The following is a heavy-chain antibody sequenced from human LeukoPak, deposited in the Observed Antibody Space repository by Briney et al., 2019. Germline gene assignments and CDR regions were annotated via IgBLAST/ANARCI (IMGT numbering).Heavy chain of an antibody. Sequence: GGSLRLSCAASGFTFSSYAMSWVRQAPGKGLEWVSAISGSGGSTYYADSVKGRFAISRDNSKNTLYLQMNSLRAEDTAVYYCATHNYSYDSSGLGCDHWGQGTLVTVSS. CDR2: ISGSGGST. V-gene: IGHV3-23*01. CDR3: ATHNYSYDSSGLGCDH. D-gene: IGHD3-22*01. CDR1: GFTFSSYA. J-gene: IGHJ5*02.